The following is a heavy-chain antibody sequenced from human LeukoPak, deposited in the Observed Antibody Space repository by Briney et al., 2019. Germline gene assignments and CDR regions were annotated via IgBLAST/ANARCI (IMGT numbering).Heavy chain of an antibody. CDR3: ASQEMEVWGSYRSYYYGMDV. D-gene: IGHD3-16*02. Sequence: GRSLRLSCAASGFTFSSYGMHWVRQAPGKGLGWVAVIWYDGSNKYYADSVKGRFTISRDNSKNTLYLQMNSLRAEDTAVYYCASQEMEVWGSYRSYYYGMDVWGQGTTVTVSS. V-gene: IGHV3-33*01. CDR1: GFTFSSYG. CDR2: IWYDGSNK. J-gene: IGHJ6*02.